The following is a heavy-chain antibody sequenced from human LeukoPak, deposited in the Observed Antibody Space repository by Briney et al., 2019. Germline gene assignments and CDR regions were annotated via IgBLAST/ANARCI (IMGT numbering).Heavy chain of an antibody. D-gene: IGHD3-22*01. J-gene: IGHJ4*02. Sequence: SVKVSCKASGGTFSSYAISWVRQAPGQGLEWMGRIIPILGIASYAQKFQGRVTITADKSTSTAYMELSSLRSEDTAVYYCATTYYYDSSGDRDYYFDYWGQGTLVTVSS. V-gene: IGHV1-69*04. CDR2: IIPILGIA. CDR1: GGTFSSYA. CDR3: ATTYYYDSSGDRDYYFDY.